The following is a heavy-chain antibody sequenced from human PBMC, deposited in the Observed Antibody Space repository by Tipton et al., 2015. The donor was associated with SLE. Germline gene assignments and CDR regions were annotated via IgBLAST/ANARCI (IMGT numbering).Heavy chain of an antibody. Sequence: TLSLTCTVSGASISSGTYYWSWIRQHPGKGLEWIGYIYYTGSTYYNPSLKSRATISVDTSKNQFSPNLTSMTAADTAVYYCAIRGMGNSGSYYEPDHFGYWGQGILVTVSS. CDR1: GASISSGTYY. CDR2: IYYTGST. J-gene: IGHJ4*02. CDR3: AIRGMGNSGSYYEPDHFGY. V-gene: IGHV4-31*03. D-gene: IGHD3-10*01.